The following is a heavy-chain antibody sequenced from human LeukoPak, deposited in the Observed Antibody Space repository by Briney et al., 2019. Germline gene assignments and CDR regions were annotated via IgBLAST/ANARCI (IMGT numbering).Heavy chain of an antibody. J-gene: IGHJ6*03. V-gene: IGHV4-34*01. Sequence: PSETLSLTCAVYGGSFSGYYWTWLRQTPEKGREWIGEMNPSGSTNYNPSLKSRVTISVDTSKNQFSLELSSVTAADTAVYYCARGRQDVTMIVVVMTAVSYYLDVWGKGTTVTVS. CDR3: ARGRQDVTMIVVVMTAVSYYLDV. D-gene: IGHD3-22*01. CDR2: MNPSGST. CDR1: GGSFSGYY.